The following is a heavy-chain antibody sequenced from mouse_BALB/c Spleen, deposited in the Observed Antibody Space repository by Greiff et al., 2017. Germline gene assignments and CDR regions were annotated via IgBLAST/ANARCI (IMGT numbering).Heavy chain of an antibody. Sequence: EVKLMESGGGLVQPGGSMKLSCVASGFTFSNYWMNWVRQSPEKGLEWVAEIRLKSNNYATHYAESVKGRFTISRDDSKSSVYLQMNNLRAEDTGIYYCTRLGRGAYFDYWGQGTTVTVSA. D-gene: IGHD4-1*01. V-gene: IGHV6-6*02. CDR2: IRLKSNNYAT. CDR3: TRLGRGAYFDY. J-gene: IGHJ2*01. CDR1: GFTFSNYW.